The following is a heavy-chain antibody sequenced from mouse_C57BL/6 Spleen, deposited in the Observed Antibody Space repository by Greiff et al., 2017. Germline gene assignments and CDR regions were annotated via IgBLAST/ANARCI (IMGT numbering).Heavy chain of an antibody. CDR3: ADGNLWYLFAY. J-gene: IGHJ3*01. CDR1: GYAFSSAW. D-gene: IGHD2-1*01. Sequence: QVQLKQSGPELVKPGASVKISCKASGYAFSSAWMNWVKQRPGQGLEWIGRIYPGDGDTNYNGKFKGKATLTADKSSSTAYMQLSSLTSEDSAVYFCADGNLWYLFAYWGQGTLVTVSA. V-gene: IGHV1-82*01. CDR2: IYPGDGDT.